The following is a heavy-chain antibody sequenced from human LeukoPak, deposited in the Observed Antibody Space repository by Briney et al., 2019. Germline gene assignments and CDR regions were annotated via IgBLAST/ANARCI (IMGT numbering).Heavy chain of an antibody. CDR3: ARLGPAAGTSFDY. V-gene: IGHV4-59*08. D-gene: IGHD6-13*01. Sequence: SETLSLTCTVSGGSISTYYWSWIRQPPGKGLEWIGYISYSGSTNYNPSLKSRVTISVDTSKNQFSLKLSSVTAADTAAYYCARLGPAAGTSFDYWGQGTLVTVSS. CDR1: GGSISTYY. J-gene: IGHJ4*02. CDR2: ISYSGST.